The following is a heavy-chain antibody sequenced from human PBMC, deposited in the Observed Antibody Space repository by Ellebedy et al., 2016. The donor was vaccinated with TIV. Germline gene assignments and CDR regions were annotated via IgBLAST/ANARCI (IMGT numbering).Heavy chain of an antibody. D-gene: IGHD2-2*01. CDR1: GFTFSSYG. Sequence: GESLKISCEASGFTFSSYGMHWVRQAPGKGLVWVSRIDSDGSSTTYVDSVKGRFTISRDNAKNSLYLQMSNLRAEDTAVFYCARAGGRHSTGSGFYWGQGTRVTVST. CDR3: ARAGGRHSTGSGFY. J-gene: IGHJ4*02. V-gene: IGHV3-74*01. CDR2: IDSDGSST.